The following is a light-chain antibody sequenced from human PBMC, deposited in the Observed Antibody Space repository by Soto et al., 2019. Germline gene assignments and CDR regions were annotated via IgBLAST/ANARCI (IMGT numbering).Light chain of an antibody. CDR2: DNN. CDR3: ATWDSSLSARV. CDR1: SSNIGNNY. J-gene: IGLJ3*02. V-gene: IGLV1-51*01. Sequence: QSVLTQPPSVSAAPGQKVTISCSGSSSNIGNNYVSWYQQFPGTAPKLLIYDNNRRPSGIPDRLSGSKSGTSATLGITGLQTGDEADYYCATWDSSLSARVFGGGTKLTVL.